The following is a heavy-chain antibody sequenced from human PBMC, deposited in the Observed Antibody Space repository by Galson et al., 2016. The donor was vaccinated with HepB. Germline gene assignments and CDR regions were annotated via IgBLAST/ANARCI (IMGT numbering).Heavy chain of an antibody. CDR2: PSDDESQK. J-gene: IGHJ4*02. CDR3: ARSLVSAWHTFDS. D-gene: IGHD2-8*02. Sequence: SLRLSCAASGFRFSDYPMHWIRQAPGQAPGEGLEWVAVPSDDESQKYVADSVTGRFTISRDNSRSILYLQMNRLRREDTAIYYCARSLVSAWHTFDSWGQGTLVPVSS. CDR1: GFRFSDYP. V-gene: IGHV3-30*04.